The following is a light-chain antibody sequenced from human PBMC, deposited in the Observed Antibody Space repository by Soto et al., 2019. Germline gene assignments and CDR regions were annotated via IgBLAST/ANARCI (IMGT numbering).Light chain of an antibody. J-gene: IGLJ1*01. CDR1: SSDVGRYNY. Sequence: QSVLAQPASVSGSRGQSITIACTGTSSDVGRYNYVSWLQQHPRKVPKLIIYDVSNWPSVVSGRLSGSKSGNTASLTISGLQLEDEADYYCSSFSSSSTFVFGTGTKLTVL. CDR3: SSFSSSSTFV. CDR2: DVS. V-gene: IGLV2-14*03.